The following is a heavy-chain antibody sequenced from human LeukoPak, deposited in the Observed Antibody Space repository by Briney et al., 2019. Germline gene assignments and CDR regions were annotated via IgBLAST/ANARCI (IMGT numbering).Heavy chain of an antibody. Sequence: GGSLRLSCAASGFTFGNYDIHWVRQTPGKGLEWVAVTSYDGSNKYFVDSVKGRFTISRDNFKNTLYLQMNRLRAEDTAVYYCAKGGTTVTTVNTFDIWGKGTMVTVSS. V-gene: IGHV3-30*18. CDR3: AKGGTTVTTVNTFDI. CDR1: GFTFGNYD. CDR2: TSYDGSNK. J-gene: IGHJ3*02. D-gene: IGHD4-17*01.